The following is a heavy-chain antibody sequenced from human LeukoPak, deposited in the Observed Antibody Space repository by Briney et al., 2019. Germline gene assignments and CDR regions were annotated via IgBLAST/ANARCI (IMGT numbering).Heavy chain of an antibody. J-gene: IGHJ3*02. CDR1: GGSISSSSYY. D-gene: IGHD6-13*01. CDR3: ARYSSSWYGAFDI. CDR2: IYYSGST. V-gene: IGHV4-39*07. Sequence: SETLSLTCTVSGGSISSSSYYWGWIRQPPGKGLEWIGSIYYSGSTYYNPSLKSRATISVDTSKNQFSLKLSSVTAADTAVYYCARYSSSWYGAFDIWGQGTMVTVSS.